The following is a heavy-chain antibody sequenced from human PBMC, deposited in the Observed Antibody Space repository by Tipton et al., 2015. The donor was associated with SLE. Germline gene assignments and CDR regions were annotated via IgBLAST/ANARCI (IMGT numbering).Heavy chain of an antibody. Sequence: TLSLTCTVSGDLISSSDYFWGWIRQPPGKGLEWIGSISGSGSTYYVPSLKSRVTISVVTSKIQFSLNLKFVTAADTAIYYCARRKKYNAFDIWGQGTVVTVAS. D-gene: IGHD5-18*01. CDR2: ISGSGST. J-gene: IGHJ3*02. V-gene: IGHV4-39*01. CDR1: GDLISSSDYF. CDR3: ARRKKYNAFDI.